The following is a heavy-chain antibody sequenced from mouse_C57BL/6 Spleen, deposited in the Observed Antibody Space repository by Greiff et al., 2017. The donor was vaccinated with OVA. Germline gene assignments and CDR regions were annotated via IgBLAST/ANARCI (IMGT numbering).Heavy chain of an antibody. CDR3: ARGELTGTGAY. CDR2: IYPSDSET. J-gene: IGHJ3*01. Sequence: QVQLQQPGAELVRPGSSVKLSCKASGYTFTSYWMDWVKQRPGQGLEWIGNIYPSDSETHYNQKFKDKATLTVDKSSSTAYMQLSSLTSEDSAVYYCARGELTGTGAYWGQGTLVTVSA. CDR1: GYTFTSYW. D-gene: IGHD4-1*01. V-gene: IGHV1-61*01.